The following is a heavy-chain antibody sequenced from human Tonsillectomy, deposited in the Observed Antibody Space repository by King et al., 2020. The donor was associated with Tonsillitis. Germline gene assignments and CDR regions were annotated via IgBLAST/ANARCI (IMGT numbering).Heavy chain of an antibody. J-gene: IGHJ4*02. Sequence: VQLVESGGGVVQPGRSLRLSCAASGFTFSSYAMHWVRQAPGKGLEWVAVISYDGSNKYYADSVKGRFTISRDNSKNTLYLQMNSLRAEDTAVYYCHQYYYYSSGWGAGDYFDYWGQGALVTVSS. CDR2: ISYDGSNK. CDR1: GFTFSSYA. CDR3: HQYYYYSSGWGAGDYFDY. D-gene: IGHD3-22*01. V-gene: IGHV3-30-3*01.